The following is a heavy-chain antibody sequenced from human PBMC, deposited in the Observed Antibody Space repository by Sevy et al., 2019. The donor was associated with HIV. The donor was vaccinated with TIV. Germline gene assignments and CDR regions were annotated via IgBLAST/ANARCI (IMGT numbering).Heavy chain of an antibody. CDR2: IYSGGST. CDR1: GFSVSNNY. V-gene: IGHV3-53*01. D-gene: IGHD1-26*01. J-gene: IGHJ4*02. CDR3: ARVREGAKVF. Sequence: GGSLRLSCAASGFSVSNNYMSWVRQAPGKGVEWVTIIYSGGSTYYADPVKGRFTNSRDISKNTLYLQMNILRAEDTAVYYCARVREGAKVFWGQGTVVTVSS.